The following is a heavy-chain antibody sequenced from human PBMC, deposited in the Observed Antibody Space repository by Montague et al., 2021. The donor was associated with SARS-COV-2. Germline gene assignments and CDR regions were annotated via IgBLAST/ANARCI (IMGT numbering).Heavy chain of an antibody. J-gene: IGHJ4*02. Sequence: SETLSLTCAVYGESFSGSLWSWIRQPPGKGLEWIAEINDRGVTNYNYNPSLGSRVTISADTSKNQFSLKLRSVTAADTAVYYCARWDPQTLTVISLRGKSANDYWGQGTLVTVSS. V-gene: IGHV4-34*01. CDR3: ARWDPQTLTVISLRGKSANDY. CDR2: INDRGVTNY. CDR1: GESFSGSL. D-gene: IGHD4-11*01.